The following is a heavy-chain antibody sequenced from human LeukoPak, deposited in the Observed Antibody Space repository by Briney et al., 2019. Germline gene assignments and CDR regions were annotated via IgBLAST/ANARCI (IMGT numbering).Heavy chain of an antibody. CDR3: ARQRFTMRAYAGNWFDP. J-gene: IGHJ5*02. CDR2: IIPIFGTA. D-gene: IGHD3-10*01. CDR1: GGTFSSYA. Sequence: ASVKVPCKASGGTFSSYAISWVRQAPGQGLEWTGGIIPIFGTANYAQKFQGRVTITADESTSTAYMELSSLKASDTAMYYCARQRFTMRAYAGNWFDPWGQGTLVTVSS. V-gene: IGHV1-69*13.